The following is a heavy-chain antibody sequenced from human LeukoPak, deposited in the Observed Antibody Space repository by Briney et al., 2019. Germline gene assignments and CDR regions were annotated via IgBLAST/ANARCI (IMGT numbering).Heavy chain of an antibody. CDR3: TTDFVWGLVYYFDY. J-gene: IGHJ4*02. CDR2: ISTTNSYI. CDR1: GFTFSAYN. D-gene: IGHD3-16*01. Sequence: TGGSLRLSCVVSGFTFSAYNMNWVRQAPGKGLEWVSSISTTNSYIYYAAPVKGRFTISRDDSKNTLYLQMNSLETEDTAVYYCTTDFVWGLVYYFDYWGQGTLVVVSS. V-gene: IGHV3-21*03.